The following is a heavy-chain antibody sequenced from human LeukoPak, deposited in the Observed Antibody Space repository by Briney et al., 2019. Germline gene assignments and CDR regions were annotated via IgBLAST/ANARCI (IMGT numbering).Heavy chain of an antibody. CDR3: AKSVRFLENYYYMDV. Sequence: GGPLRLSCAASGFTFSSYAMSWVRQAPGKGLEWVSAISGSGGSTYYADSVKGRFTISRDNSKNTLYLQMNSLRAEDTAVYYCAKSVRFLENYYYMDVWGKGTTVTVSS. D-gene: IGHD3-3*01. CDR1: GFTFSSYA. J-gene: IGHJ6*03. V-gene: IGHV3-23*01. CDR2: ISGSGGST.